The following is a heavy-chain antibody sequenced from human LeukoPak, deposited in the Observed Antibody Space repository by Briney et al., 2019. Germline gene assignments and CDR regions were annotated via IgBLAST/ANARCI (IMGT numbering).Heavy chain of an antibody. Sequence: SVKVSCKASGGTFSSYAISWVRQAPGQGLEWMGGIIPIFGTANYAQKFQGRVTITADESTSTVYMELSSLRSEDTAVYYCARGSEGRITIFGVVIYNCFDPWGQGTLVTVSS. D-gene: IGHD3-3*01. V-gene: IGHV1-69*01. CDR2: IIPIFGTA. J-gene: IGHJ5*02. CDR1: GGTFSSYA. CDR3: ARGSEGRITIFGVVIYNCFDP.